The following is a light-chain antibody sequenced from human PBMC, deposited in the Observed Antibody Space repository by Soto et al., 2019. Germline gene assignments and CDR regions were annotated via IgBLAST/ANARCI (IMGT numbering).Light chain of an antibody. CDR2: AAS. CDR1: QGVGDD. CDR3: LQDYSYPRT. J-gene: IGKJ1*01. Sequence: AIQMTQSPSSLSASVGDRVTITCRASQGVGDDLGWYQQKPGKAPKLLIYAASSFQSGVPSRFSGSGSGTDFTLTISSLQPEDFATYYCLQDYSYPRTFGQGTKVEIK. V-gene: IGKV1-6*01.